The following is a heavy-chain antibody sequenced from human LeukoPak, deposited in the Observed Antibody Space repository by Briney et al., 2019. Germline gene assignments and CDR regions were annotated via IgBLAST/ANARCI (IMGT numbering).Heavy chain of an antibody. J-gene: IGHJ4*02. V-gene: IGHV3-48*04. CDR3: ARDLRADY. CDR1: GFKSDDFA. D-gene: IGHD3-9*01. CDR2: ISSSSSTI. Sequence: GGSLRLSCTASGFKSDDFALTWVRQAPGKGLEWVSYISSSSSTIYYADSVKGRFTISRDNAKNSLYLQMNSLRAEDTAVYYCARDLRADYWGQGTLVTVSS.